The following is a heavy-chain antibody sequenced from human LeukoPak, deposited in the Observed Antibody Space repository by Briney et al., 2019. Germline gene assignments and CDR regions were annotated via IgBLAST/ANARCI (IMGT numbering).Heavy chain of an antibody. J-gene: IGHJ5*02. CDR2: IYYSGST. CDR3: ARGTYYYDSTGYLFDP. D-gene: IGHD3-22*01. CDR1: GGSISSYY. Sequence: SETLSLTCTVSGGSISSYYWSWIRQPPGKGLEWIGYIYYSGSTYYNPSLKSRVTISVDTSKNQFSLKLSSVTAADTAVYYCARGTYYYDSTGYLFDPWGQGTLVTVSS. V-gene: IGHV4-30-4*08.